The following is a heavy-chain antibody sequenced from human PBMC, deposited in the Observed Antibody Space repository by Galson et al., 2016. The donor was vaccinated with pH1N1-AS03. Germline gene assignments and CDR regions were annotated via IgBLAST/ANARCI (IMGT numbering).Heavy chain of an antibody. V-gene: IGHV1-69*06. CDR1: GGTLNNYA. CDR3: ARGLTYHFGSGSVF. J-gene: IGHJ4*02. Sequence: SCKASGGTLNNYAINWVRQAPGQGLAWMGGINPIFGSANHAQKFQGRVTITADIFTNTVYMELSSLRSEDTAVYYCARGLTYHFGSGSVFWGQGTLVTVSS. D-gene: IGHD3-10*01. CDR2: INPIFGSA.